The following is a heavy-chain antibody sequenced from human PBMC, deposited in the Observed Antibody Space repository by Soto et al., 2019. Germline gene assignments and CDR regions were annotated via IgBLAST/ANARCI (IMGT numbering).Heavy chain of an antibody. Sequence: QVQLVQSGAEVKKPGSSVKVSCKGSGGTFNRYTITWVRQAPGQGLEWMGRIIPMFGIASYAQNFQGRVTITADKSTSTAYMELSSLRSEGRAVYYGARDSGRSGVVPAAISAMDVWCQGTTVTVSS. J-gene: IGHJ6*02. CDR2: IIPMFGIA. V-gene: IGHV1-69*08. CDR3: ARDSGRSGVVPAAISAMDV. D-gene: IGHD2-2*01. CDR1: GGTFNRYT.